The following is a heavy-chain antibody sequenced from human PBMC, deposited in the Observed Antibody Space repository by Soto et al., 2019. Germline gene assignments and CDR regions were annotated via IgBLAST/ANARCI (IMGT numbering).Heavy chain of an antibody. CDR3: AWRLVAATPSHWYFHL. D-gene: IGHD2-15*01. CDR1: GGSISSSSYY. J-gene: IGHJ2*01. Sequence: QLQLQESGPGLVKPSETLSLTCTVSGGSISSSSYYWGWLRQPPGKGLEWLGSIYYSGSTYYNPSLESRVTLAVDTSKHHSSLMPSSVPAADTAVYYGAWRLVAATPSHWYFHLWGRGTLVTVSS. V-gene: IGHV4-39*02. CDR2: IYYSGST.